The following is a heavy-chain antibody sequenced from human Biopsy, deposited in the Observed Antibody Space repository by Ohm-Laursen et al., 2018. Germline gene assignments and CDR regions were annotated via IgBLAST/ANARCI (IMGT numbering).Heavy chain of an antibody. CDR1: GFTLTDSG. CDR2: FSYDGINK. V-gene: IGHV3-30*03. D-gene: IGHD3-9*01. Sequence: SLRLSCAASGFTLTDSGMHWVRQAPGKGLEWVAHFSYDGINKHYADSVKGRFTISRDNSKNTLSLQMNSLRVEDTAMYYCLREAATGYYRTADFWGQGTLVTFSS. CDR3: LREAATGYYRTADF. J-gene: IGHJ4*02.